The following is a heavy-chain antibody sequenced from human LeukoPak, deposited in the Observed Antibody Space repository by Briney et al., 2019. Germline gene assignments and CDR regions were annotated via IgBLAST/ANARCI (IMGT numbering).Heavy chain of an antibody. Sequence: PGGSLRLSCAASGFTFSSYWMSWVRQAPGKGLEWVAYIKYDGSEKDYVDSVKGRFTISRDNAKNSLYLQMNSLRAEDTAVYYCARAKAAAGVFDYWGQGTLVTVSS. CDR3: ARAKAAAGVFDY. CDR2: IKYDGSEK. D-gene: IGHD6-13*01. J-gene: IGHJ4*02. CDR1: GFTFSSYW. V-gene: IGHV3-7*01.